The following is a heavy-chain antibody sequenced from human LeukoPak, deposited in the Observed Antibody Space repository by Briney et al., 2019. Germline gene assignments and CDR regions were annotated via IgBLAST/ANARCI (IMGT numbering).Heavy chain of an antibody. CDR3: AREMRSPRGGFDY. J-gene: IGHJ4*02. CDR1: SGSISSTSYY. V-gene: IGHV4-39*07. Sequence: SETLSLTCTVSSGSISSTSYYWGWIHQPPGMGLEWIGSMYCSGSTYYNPSLKSRVTISVDTSKSQFSLKLSSVTAADTAVYYCAREMRSPRGGFDYWDQGTLVTVSS. CDR2: MYCSGST. D-gene: IGHD3-10*01.